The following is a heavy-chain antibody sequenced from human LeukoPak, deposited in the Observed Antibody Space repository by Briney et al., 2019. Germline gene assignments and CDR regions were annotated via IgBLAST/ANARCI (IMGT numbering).Heavy chain of an antibody. CDR1: GGTFSSYA. D-gene: IGHD4-23*01. J-gene: IGHJ4*02. CDR3: AREGETTVVPFDY. Sequence: VASVKVSYKASGGTFSSYAISWVRQAAGQGLEWMGGIIPIFGTANYAQQFQGRVTITADESTSTAYMELSSLRSEDTAVYYCAREGETTVVPFDYWGQGTLVTVSS. CDR2: IIPIFGTA. V-gene: IGHV1-69*13.